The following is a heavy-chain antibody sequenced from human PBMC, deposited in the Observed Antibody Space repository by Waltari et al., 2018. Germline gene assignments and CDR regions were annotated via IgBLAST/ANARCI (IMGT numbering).Heavy chain of an antibody. J-gene: IGHJ4*02. CDR1: GYSISSGYY. Sequence: QVQLQESGPGLVKPSETLSLTCAVSGYSISSGYYWGWIRQPPGKGLEWIGSIYHSGRTSHNPSLKSRVTISADTSKNQFSLKLSSVTAADTAVYYCARGHAVPAAPAPFDYWGQGTLVTVSS. CDR3: ARGHAVPAAPAPFDY. D-gene: IGHD2-2*01. V-gene: IGHV4-38-2*01. CDR2: IYHSGRT.